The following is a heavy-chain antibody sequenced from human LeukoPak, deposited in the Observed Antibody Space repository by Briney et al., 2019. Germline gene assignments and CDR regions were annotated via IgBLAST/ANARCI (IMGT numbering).Heavy chain of an antibody. D-gene: IGHD3-10*01. CDR2: IYTSGST. J-gene: IGHJ5*02. Sequence: SETLSLTCTVSGGSISSYYWSWIRQPAGKGLEWIGRIYTSGSTNYNPSLKSRVTMSVDTSKNRFSLKLSSETAADTAVYYCAIDGGYYYGSGSYYKPHWFDPWGQGTLVTVSS. CDR1: GGSISSYY. CDR3: AIDGGYYYGSGSYYKPHWFDP. V-gene: IGHV4-4*07.